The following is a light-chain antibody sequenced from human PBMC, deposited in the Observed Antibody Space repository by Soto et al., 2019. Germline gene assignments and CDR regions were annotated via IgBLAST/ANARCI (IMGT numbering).Light chain of an antibody. CDR3: QQYNNWPFIT. V-gene: IGKV3-15*01. J-gene: IGKJ5*01. Sequence: ENVLTQSPGTLSLSPGETATLSCRASQTVNSDYLAWYQQKPGQSPRLLIYGASSRATGIPVRLSGSGSGTEFTLTIRSLQSEDFAVYYCQQYNNWPFITFGQGTRLEIK. CDR1: QTVNSD. CDR2: GAS.